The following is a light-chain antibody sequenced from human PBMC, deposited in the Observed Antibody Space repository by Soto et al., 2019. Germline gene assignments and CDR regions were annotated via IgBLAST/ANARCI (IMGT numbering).Light chain of an antibody. Sequence: EIVMTQSPATLSVSPGERATLSCRASQSVGSNLAWYQQKPGQAPRLLMYGASTRATGVPARFSGSGSGAEFPLTISSLQSEDFAVYYCQQYNNRPPWKFGQGTKVEIE. J-gene: IGKJ1*01. CDR1: QSVGSN. CDR3: QQYNNRPPWK. CDR2: GAS. V-gene: IGKV3-15*01.